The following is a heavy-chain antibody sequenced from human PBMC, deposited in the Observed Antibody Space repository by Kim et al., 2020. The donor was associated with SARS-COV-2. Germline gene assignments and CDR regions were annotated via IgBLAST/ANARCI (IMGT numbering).Heavy chain of an antibody. V-gene: IGHV3-9*01. J-gene: IGHJ6*02. CDR3: AKDLAVAGNYGMDV. Sequence: GGSLRLSCAASGFTFDDYAMHWVRQAPGKGLEWVSGISWNSGSIGYADSVKGRFTISRDNAKNSLYLQMNSLRAEDTALYYCAKDLAVAGNYGMDVWGQGTTVTVPS. CDR2: ISWNSGSI. CDR1: GFTFDDYA. D-gene: IGHD6-19*01.